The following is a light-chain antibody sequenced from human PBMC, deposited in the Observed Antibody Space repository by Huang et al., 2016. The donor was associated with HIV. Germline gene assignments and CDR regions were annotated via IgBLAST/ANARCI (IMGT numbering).Light chain of an antibody. Sequence: EIVLTQSPATLSLSPGERATLSCRASQSVSSYLAWYQQKPGQAPRLRIYDASNRATGIPARFSGSGSGTDFTLTISSLEPEDFAVYYCQHRSKWPLTFGGGTKVEIK. CDR1: QSVSSY. J-gene: IGKJ4*01. CDR3: QHRSKWPLT. CDR2: DAS. V-gene: IGKV3-11*01.